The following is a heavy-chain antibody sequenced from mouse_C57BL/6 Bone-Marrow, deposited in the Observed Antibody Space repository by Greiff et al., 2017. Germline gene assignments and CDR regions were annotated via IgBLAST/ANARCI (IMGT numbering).Heavy chain of an antibody. V-gene: IGHV1-64*01. CDR1: GYTFTSYW. J-gene: IGHJ2*01. CDR3: ARWGVTTPYYCDY. Sequence: QVQLQQPGAELVKPGASVKLSCKASGYTFTSYWMHWVKQRPGQGLEWIGMIHPNSGSTNYTEKFKSKATLTVDKSSSTAYMQLSSLTSEDSAVYYGARWGVTTPYYCDYWGQGTTLTVSS. CDR2: IHPNSGST. D-gene: IGHD2-2*01.